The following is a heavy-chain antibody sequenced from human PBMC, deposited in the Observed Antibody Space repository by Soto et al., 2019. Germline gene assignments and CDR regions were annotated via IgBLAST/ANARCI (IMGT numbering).Heavy chain of an antibody. CDR3: ARVFQYYYDSSGYYYDAFDI. V-gene: IGHV1-69*13. D-gene: IGHD3-22*01. CDR2: IIPIFGTA. Sequence: SVKVSCKASGGTFSSYAISWVRQAPGQGLEWMGGIIPIFGTANYAQKFQGRVTITADESTSTAYMELSSLRSEDTAVYYCARVFQYYYDSSGYYYDAFDIWGQGTMVTVSS. CDR1: GGTFSSYA. J-gene: IGHJ3*02.